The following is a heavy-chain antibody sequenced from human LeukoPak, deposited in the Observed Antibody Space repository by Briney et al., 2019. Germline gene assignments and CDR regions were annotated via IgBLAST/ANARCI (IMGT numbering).Heavy chain of an antibody. CDR2: IHTSGST. D-gene: IGHD6-13*01. J-gene: IGHJ4*02. Sequence: PSETLSLTCTVSGVSISSYYWSWIRQPAGKGLEWIGRIHTSGSTNYNPSLKSRVTISVDTSKNQFSLKLSSVTAADTAVYYCARFRIAAAGFDYWGQGTLVTVSS. V-gene: IGHV4-4*07. CDR1: GVSISSYY. CDR3: ARFRIAAAGFDY.